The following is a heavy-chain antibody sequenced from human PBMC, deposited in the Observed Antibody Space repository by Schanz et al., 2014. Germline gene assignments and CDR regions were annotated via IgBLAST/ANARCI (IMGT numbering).Heavy chain of an antibody. D-gene: IGHD1-26*01. CDR2: IWNDGSNK. CDR1: GFTFSSYG. Sequence: QVQLVESGGGVVQPGRSLRLSCAASGFTFSSYGMHWVRQAPGKGLEWVAVIWNDGSNKYYADSVKGRFTISRDNSKTTLFLQMNRMRAEDTAVYYCARDHTTESYYSGGAPIDYWGQGTLLTVSS. V-gene: IGHV3-33*01. J-gene: IGHJ4*02. CDR3: ARDHTTESYYSGGAPIDY.